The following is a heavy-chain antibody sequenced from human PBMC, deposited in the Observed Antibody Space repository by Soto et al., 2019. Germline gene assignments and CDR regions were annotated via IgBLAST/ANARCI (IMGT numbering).Heavy chain of an antibody. CDR3: ARGGEEWFGELLRIDY. CDR2: IYYSGST. Sequence: SETLSLTCTVSGGSISSSSYYWGWIRQPPGKGLEWIGSIYYSGSTYYNPSLKSRVTISVDTSKNQFSLKLSSVTAADTAVYYCARGGEEWFGELLRIDYWGQGTLVTVSS. D-gene: IGHD3-10*01. V-gene: IGHV4-39*01. CDR1: GGSISSSSYY. J-gene: IGHJ4*02.